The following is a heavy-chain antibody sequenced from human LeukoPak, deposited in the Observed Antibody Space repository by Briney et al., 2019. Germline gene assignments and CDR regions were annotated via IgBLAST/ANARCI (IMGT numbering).Heavy chain of an antibody. CDR1: GGSISSSSYY. CDR3: ARHSPGYYFDY. D-gene: IGHD3-10*01. J-gene: IGHJ4*02. Sequence: SETLSLTCTVSGGSISSSSYYWGWIRQPPGKGLEWIGSIYYSGNTYYNPSLKSRVTISVDTSKNQFSLKLSSVTAADTAVYYCARHSPGYYFDYWGQGTLVTVSS. V-gene: IGHV4-39*01. CDR2: IYYSGNT.